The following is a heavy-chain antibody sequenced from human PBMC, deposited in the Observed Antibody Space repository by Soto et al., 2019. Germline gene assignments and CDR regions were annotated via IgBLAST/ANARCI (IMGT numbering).Heavy chain of an antibody. V-gene: IGHV4-30-4*01. J-gene: IGHJ5*02. CDR3: ARCDDYVWGSCPHR. CDR1: GGSISSGDYY. D-gene: IGHD3-16*01. CDR2: IYYSGST. Sequence: QVQLQESGPGLVKPSQTLSLTCTVSGGSISSGDYYWSWIRQPPGKGLEWIGYIYYSGSTYYNPSLKSRVTILVDASKNKFPLTLSSVTAADTAVYYCARCDDYVWGSCPHRWGQGTLVTVSS.